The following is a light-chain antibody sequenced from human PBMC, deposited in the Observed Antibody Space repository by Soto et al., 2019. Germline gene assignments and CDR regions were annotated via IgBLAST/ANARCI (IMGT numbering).Light chain of an antibody. CDR2: SAS. CDR3: QQNNSYPVT. CDR1: HAMRQD. Sequence: DIQMTQSPSSLSASVGDRGTITCRASHAMRQDLAWYQQKPGKAPKRLIYSASSLKSGVPSRFSGSGSGTEFTLTISSLQPEDFATYYCQQNNSYPVTFGQGTKVDI. J-gene: IGKJ1*01. V-gene: IGKV1-17*01.